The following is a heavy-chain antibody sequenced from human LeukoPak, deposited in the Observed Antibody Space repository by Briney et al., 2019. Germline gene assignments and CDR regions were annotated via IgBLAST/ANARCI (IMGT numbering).Heavy chain of an antibody. D-gene: IGHD4-17*01. CDR2: IYYSGST. Sequence: PSETLSLTCTVSGGSISSYYWSWIRQPLGKGLEWIGYIYYSGSTNYNPSLKSRVTISVDTSKNQFSLKLSSVTAADTAVYYCARAFYGDYVWYFDLWGRGTLVTVSS. CDR3: ARAFYGDYVWYFDL. V-gene: IGHV4-59*01. J-gene: IGHJ2*01. CDR1: GGSISSYY.